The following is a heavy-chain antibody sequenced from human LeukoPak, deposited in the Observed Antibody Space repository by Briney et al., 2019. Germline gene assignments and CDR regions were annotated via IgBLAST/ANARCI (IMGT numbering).Heavy chain of an antibody. CDR3: ARVTGSGYDSQYYFDY. D-gene: IGHD5-12*01. Sequence: GGSLRLSCAASGFTFSSYSMNWVRQAPGKGLEWVSSISSSSSYIYYADSVKGRFTISRDNAKNSLYLQMNSLRAEDTAVYYCARVTGSGYDSQYYFDYWGQGTLVTVSS. V-gene: IGHV3-21*06. J-gene: IGHJ4*02. CDR2: ISSSSSYI. CDR1: GFTFSSYS.